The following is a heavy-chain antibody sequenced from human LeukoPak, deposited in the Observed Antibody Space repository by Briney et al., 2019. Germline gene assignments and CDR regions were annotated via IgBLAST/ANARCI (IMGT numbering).Heavy chain of an antibody. V-gene: IGHV4-39*01. CDR2: INHSGST. CDR3: ARHKDYYYSYMDV. CDR1: GGSISSSSYY. Sequence: SETLSLTCTVSGGSISSSSYYWGWIRQPPGKGLERIGEINHSGSTNYNPSLKSRVTISVDTSKNQFSLKLSSVTAADTAVYYCARHKDYYYSYMDVWGKGTTVTISS. J-gene: IGHJ6*03.